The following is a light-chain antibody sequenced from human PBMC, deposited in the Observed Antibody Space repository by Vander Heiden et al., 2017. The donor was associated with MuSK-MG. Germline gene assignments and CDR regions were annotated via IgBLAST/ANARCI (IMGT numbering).Light chain of an antibody. CDR2: RNN. Sequence: QSVLTQPPSASGTPGQRVPISCSGSSSNIGINYVYWYQQLPGTAPKLLIYRNNQRPSGVPDRFSGSKSGTSASLAISGLRSEDEADYYWAAWEDSLSGQVFGGGTKLTVL. J-gene: IGLJ2*01. CDR1: SSNIGINY. CDR3: AAWEDSLSGQV. V-gene: IGLV1-47*01.